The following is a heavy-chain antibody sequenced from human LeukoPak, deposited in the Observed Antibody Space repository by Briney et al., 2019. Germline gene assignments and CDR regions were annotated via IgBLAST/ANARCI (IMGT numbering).Heavy chain of an antibody. CDR1: GYTFTGYY. CDR3: ARDPGPVVTDYFDY. Sequence: GASVKVSCKASGYTFTGYYMHWVRQAPGQGLEWMGWINPNSGGTNYAQKFQGRVTMTRDTSISTVYMELSRLRSDDTAVYYCARDPGPVVTDYFDYWGQGTLVTVSS. D-gene: IGHD4-23*01. CDR2: INPNSGGT. V-gene: IGHV1-2*02. J-gene: IGHJ4*02.